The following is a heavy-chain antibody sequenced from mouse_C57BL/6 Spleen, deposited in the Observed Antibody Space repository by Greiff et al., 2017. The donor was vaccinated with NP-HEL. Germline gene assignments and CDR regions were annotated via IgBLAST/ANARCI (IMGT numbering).Heavy chain of an antibody. Sequence: EVKLVESGPELVKPGASVKMSCKASGYTFTDYNMHWVKQSHGKSLEWIGYINPNNGGTSYNQKFKGKATLTVNKSSSTAYMELRSLTSEDSAVYYCTYYYGSSYHWYFDVWGTGTTVTVSS. CDR3: TYYYGSSYHWYFDV. V-gene: IGHV1-22*01. D-gene: IGHD1-1*01. CDR1: GYTFTDYN. CDR2: INPNNGGT. J-gene: IGHJ1*03.